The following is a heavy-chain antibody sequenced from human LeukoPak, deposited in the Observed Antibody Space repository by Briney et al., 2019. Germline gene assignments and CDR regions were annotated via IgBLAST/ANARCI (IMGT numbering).Heavy chain of an antibody. D-gene: IGHD3-10*01. CDR1: GFTFSSYA. J-gene: IGHJ6*02. CDR3: ARVSAPGYFYGMDV. Sequence: PGRSLRLSCVASGFTFSSYAIHWVRQAPGKGLDWVAVISYDGSNKYYADSVKGRFTISRDNSQNTLYLQMNSLRVEDTAVYYCARVSAPGYFYGMDVWGQGTTVTVS. CDR2: ISYDGSNK. V-gene: IGHV3-30-3*01.